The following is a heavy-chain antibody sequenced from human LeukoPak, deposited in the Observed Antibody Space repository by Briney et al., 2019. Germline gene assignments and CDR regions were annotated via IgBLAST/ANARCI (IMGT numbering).Heavy chain of an antibody. CDR2: IYSGGST. CDR3: ARDSFVAAAGYWYFDL. Sequence: GGSLRLSCAASGFTVSSNYMSWVRQAPGKGLEWVSVIYSGGSTYYADSVKGRFTISRDNSKNTLYLQMNSLRAEDTAVYYCARDSFVAAAGYWYFDLWGRGTLVTVSS. V-gene: IGHV3-53*01. D-gene: IGHD6-13*01. CDR1: GFTVSSNY. J-gene: IGHJ2*01.